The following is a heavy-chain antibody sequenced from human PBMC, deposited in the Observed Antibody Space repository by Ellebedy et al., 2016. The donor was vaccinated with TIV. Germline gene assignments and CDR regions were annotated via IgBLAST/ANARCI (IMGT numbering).Heavy chain of an antibody. Sequence: PGGSLRLSCAASGFTFRSYAMHWVRQAPGKGLEWVAVISDEESNKYYADSVRGRFTVSRDNSENTLYLQMNSLRAEDTAVYYCARCAIAPPGTWPNYYFDYWGQGTLVTVSS. D-gene: IGHD6-13*01. V-gene: IGHV3-30*04. CDR3: ARCAIAPPGTWPNYYFDY. J-gene: IGHJ4*02. CDR2: ISDEESNK. CDR1: GFTFRSYA.